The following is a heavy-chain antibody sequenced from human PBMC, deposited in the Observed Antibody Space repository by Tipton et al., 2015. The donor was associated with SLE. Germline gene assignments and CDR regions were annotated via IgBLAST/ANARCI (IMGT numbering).Heavy chain of an antibody. J-gene: IGHJ5*02. CDR3: VRDPGIAAAPNWFDP. Sequence: QLVQSGAEVKKPGESLKISCKASGYTFTTYGISWVRQAPGQGLEWMGWISAYNGNTNYAQKLQGRVTMTTDTSTSTAYMELRSLRSDDTAVYYCVRDPGIAAAPNWFDPWGQGTLVTVSS. CDR1: GYTFTTYG. V-gene: IGHV1-18*01. CDR2: ISAYNGNT. D-gene: IGHD6-13*01.